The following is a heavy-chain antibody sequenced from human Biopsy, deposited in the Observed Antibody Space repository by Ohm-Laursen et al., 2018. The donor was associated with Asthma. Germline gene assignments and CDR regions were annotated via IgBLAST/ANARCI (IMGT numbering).Heavy chain of an antibody. Sequence: SSVKVSCKTSGYTFNSAGITWVRQAPGQGLEWMGWISVYNGNTKVAQKLQDRVTMITDTSTSTAYMELRSLRSDDAAVYFCARAVDYSHYYGIDVWGQGTTVTVS. D-gene: IGHD3-10*01. CDR2: ISVYNGNT. V-gene: IGHV1-18*01. CDR1: GYTFNSAG. J-gene: IGHJ6*02. CDR3: ARAVDYSHYYGIDV.